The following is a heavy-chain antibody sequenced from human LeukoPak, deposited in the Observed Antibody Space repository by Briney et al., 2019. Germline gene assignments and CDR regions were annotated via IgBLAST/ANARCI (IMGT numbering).Heavy chain of an antibody. CDR2: INHSGST. CDR3: ARAVEMATDFDY. J-gene: IGHJ4*02. Sequence: SETLSLTCAVYGGSFSGYYWSWIRQPPGKGLEWIGEINHSGSTNYNPSLKSRVTISVDTSKNQFSLKLSSVTAADTAVYYCARAVEMATDFDYWGQGTLVTVSS. V-gene: IGHV4-34*01. CDR1: GGSFSGYY. D-gene: IGHD5-24*01.